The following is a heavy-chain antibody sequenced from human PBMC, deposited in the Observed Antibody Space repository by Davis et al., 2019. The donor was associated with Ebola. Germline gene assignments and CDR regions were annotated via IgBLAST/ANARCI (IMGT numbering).Heavy chain of an antibody. D-gene: IGHD6-19*01. CDR3: ARAVAGTIYYYYGMDV. Sequence: GESLKISCAASGFTFSSYWMHWVRQAPGKGLVWVSRINSDGSSTSYADSVKGRFTISRDNAKNTLYLQVNSLRAEDTAVYYCARAVAGTIYYYYGMDVWGQGTTVTVSS. J-gene: IGHJ6*02. CDR1: GFTFSSYW. V-gene: IGHV3-74*01. CDR2: INSDGSST.